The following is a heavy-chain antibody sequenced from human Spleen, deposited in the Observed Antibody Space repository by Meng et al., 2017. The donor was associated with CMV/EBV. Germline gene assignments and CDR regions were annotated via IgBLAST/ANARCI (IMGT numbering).Heavy chain of an antibody. CDR1: GYTFTGYY. CDR2: INPNSGGT. Sequence: ASVKVSCKASGYTFTGYYIHWVRQAPGQELEWMGWINPNSGGTNYAQKFQGRVTMTRDTSISTAYMELSRLRSDDTAVYYCARDRVGSDAFDIWGQGTMVTVSS. J-gene: IGHJ3*02. D-gene: IGHD2-2*01. V-gene: IGHV1-2*02. CDR3: ARDRVGSDAFDI.